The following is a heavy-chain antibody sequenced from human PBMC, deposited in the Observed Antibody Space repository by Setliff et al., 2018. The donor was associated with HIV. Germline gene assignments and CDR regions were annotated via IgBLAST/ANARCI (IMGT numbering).Heavy chain of an antibody. V-gene: IGHV1-18*01. J-gene: IGHJ6*04. CDR1: GGTFSSYV. Sequence: ASVKVSCKASGGTFSSYVISWVRQAPGQGLEWMGWISAYTGNTNYAQKLQGRVTLTTDTSISTAYMELSSLTSEDTAVYYWARGKGVGGVIITGGLDVWGKGTTVTVSS. CDR2: ISAYTGNT. D-gene: IGHD3-10*01. CDR3: ARGKGVGGVIITGGLDV.